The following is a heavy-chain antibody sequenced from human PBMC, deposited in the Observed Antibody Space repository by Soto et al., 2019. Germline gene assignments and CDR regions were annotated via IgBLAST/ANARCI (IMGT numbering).Heavy chain of an antibody. D-gene: IGHD2-2*01. V-gene: IGHV2-5*02. J-gene: IGHJ3*02. CDR3: AHAFGGTSWPNDAFDI. CDR1: GFSLSGDGVG. CDR2: IYWDDDQ. Sequence: QITLKESGPTLVKPTQSLTLTCTVSGFSLSGDGVGVGWIRQPPGKALEWLALIYWDDDQRYSPSLKTRLTITKDTFKTPVVLTMTNMDPVDTATYYCAHAFGGTSWPNDAFDIWGQGTVVTVSS.